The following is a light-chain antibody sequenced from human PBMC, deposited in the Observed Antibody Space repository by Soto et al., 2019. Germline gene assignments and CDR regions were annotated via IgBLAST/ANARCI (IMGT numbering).Light chain of an antibody. CDR3: QQYGGSSWT. J-gene: IGKJ1*01. CDR2: GAS. CDR1: RSVSSSY. V-gene: IGKV3-20*01. Sequence: EIVLTQSPGTRFCSQGERAALSCRASRSVSSSYLAWYQQKPGQAPRLLIYGASSRATGIPDRFSGSGSGTDFTLTISRLEPEDFAVYYCQQYGGSSWTFGQGTKVDIK.